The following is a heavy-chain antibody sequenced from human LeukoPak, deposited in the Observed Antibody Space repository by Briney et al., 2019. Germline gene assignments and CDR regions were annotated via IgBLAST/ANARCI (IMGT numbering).Heavy chain of an antibody. V-gene: IGHV4-59*01. Sequence: SETLSLTCTVSAGSISSYYWSWTPQPPAAGLEWTGYICYCGTTDYHPSPKPRVTISVDTSKNQFSLKLNSVAAADRAVYYCARGMIAVAGIFDYWRQGTGVSVSS. CDR1: AGSISSYY. D-gene: IGHD6-19*01. J-gene: IGHJ4*02. CDR3: ARGMIAVAGIFDY. CDR2: ICYCGTT.